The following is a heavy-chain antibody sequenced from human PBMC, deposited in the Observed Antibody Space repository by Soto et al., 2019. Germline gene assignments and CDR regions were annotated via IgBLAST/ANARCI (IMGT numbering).Heavy chain of an antibody. V-gene: IGHV3-30*18. D-gene: IGHD2-15*01. CDR2: ISYDGSNK. CDR3: AKDRRKVVVAAPFDY. CDR1: GFTFSSYG. J-gene: IGHJ4*02. Sequence: GGSLRLSCAASGFTFSSYGMHWVRQARGKGLEWVAVISYDGSNKYYAGSVKGRFTISRDNSKNTLYLQMNSLRAEDTAVYYCAKDRRKVVVAAPFDYWGQGTLVTVSS.